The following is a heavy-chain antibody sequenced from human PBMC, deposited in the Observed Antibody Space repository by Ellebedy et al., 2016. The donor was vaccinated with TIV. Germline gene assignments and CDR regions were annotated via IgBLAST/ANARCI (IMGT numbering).Heavy chain of an antibody. J-gene: IGHJ4*03. D-gene: IGHD3-10*01. Sequence: GESLKISCAASGFTFSSYAMSWVRQAPGKGLEWVANIKYDGSEKYYVKSVKGRFTISRDNAKNSLYLQMDSLRAEDTAVYYCARDQGWAYPGSTRFDYWGQGTLVTVSS. V-gene: IGHV3-7*01. CDR1: GFTFSSYA. CDR2: IKYDGSEK. CDR3: ARDQGWAYPGSTRFDY.